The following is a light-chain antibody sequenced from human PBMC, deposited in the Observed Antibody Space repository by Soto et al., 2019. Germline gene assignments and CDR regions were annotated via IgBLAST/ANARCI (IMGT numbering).Light chain of an antibody. J-gene: IGLJ3*02. CDR3: VLYMGSGIWV. V-gene: IGLV8-61*01. Sequence: QTVVTQEPSFSVSPGGTVTLTCGLSSGSVSTSYYPSWYQQTPGQAPRTFIYSTNTRSSGVPDRFSGSILGNKAALTTTGAQADDESDYYCVLYMGSGIWVFGGGTKLTVL. CDR1: SGSVSTSYY. CDR2: STN.